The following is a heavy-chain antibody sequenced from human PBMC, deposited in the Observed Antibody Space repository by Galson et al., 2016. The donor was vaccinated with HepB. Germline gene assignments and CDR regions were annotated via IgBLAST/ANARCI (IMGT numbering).Heavy chain of an antibody. CDR2: VDTGNGDT. Sequence: CKASGYTFTSHLIYWVRQAPGQGLEWLGWVDTGNGDTRSSQKFQDRVTFTRDTSSNKAYMELTSLRSEDTAVYYCAKGWDSGRHYDYWGQGTLVTVSS. CDR3: AKGWDSGRHYDY. J-gene: IGHJ4*02. V-gene: IGHV1-3*04. D-gene: IGHD6-19*01. CDR1: GYTFTSHL.